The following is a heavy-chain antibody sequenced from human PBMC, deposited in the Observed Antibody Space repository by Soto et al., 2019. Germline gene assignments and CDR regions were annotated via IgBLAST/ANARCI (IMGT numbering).Heavy chain of an antibody. Sequence: EVQLLESGGGLVQPGGSLRLSCAASGFTFSSYAIGWFPQAPGKGLEWVSAISGSGGSTYYADSVKGRFTISRDNSKNTLYLQMNSLRAEDTAVYYCAKENCGGDCYSSFDYWGQGTLVTVSS. CDR1: GFTFSSYA. V-gene: IGHV3-23*01. J-gene: IGHJ4*02. D-gene: IGHD2-21*01. CDR3: AKENCGGDCYSSFDY. CDR2: ISGSGGST.